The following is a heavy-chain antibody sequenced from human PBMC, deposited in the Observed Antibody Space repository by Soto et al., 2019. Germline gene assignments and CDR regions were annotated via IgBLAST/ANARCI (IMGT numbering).Heavy chain of an antibody. V-gene: IGHV4-59*01. J-gene: IGHJ6*02. CDR2: IYYSGST. D-gene: IGHD6-25*01. Sequence: SETLSLSCTVSGGSLYNYYWSWIRQPPGKGLEWIGYIYYSGSTNFNPSLKSRLTMSVDTSKNQFSLTLSSVTAADTAVYYCARQRITAVWGQGTTVTVSS. CDR1: GGSLYNYY. CDR3: ARQRITAV.